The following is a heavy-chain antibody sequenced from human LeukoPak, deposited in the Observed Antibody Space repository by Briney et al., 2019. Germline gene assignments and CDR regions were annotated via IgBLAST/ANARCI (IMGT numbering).Heavy chain of an antibody. V-gene: IGHV3-21*04. CDR1: GFTFSSYS. CDR3: APENYYDSSAYTWGGY. Sequence: PGGSLRLSCAASGFTFSSYSMNWVRQAPGKGLEWVSSITSSNNYIYYGDSVKGRFTISRDNAKNSLYLQMNSLRAEDTALYYRAPENYYDSSAYTWGGYWGQGTLVTVSS. J-gene: IGHJ4*02. D-gene: IGHD3-22*01. CDR2: ITSSNNYI.